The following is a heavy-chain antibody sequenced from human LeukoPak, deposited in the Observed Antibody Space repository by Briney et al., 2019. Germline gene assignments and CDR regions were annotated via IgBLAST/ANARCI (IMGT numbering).Heavy chain of an antibody. CDR2: IYYSGST. V-gene: IGHV4-39*01. J-gene: IGHJ4*02. CDR3: ARKWYYDSRVDY. D-gene: IGHD3-22*01. Sequence: KPSETLSLTCTVSGGSISSSSYYWGWIRQPPGKGLEWIGSIYYSGSTYYNPSLKSRVTISVDTSKNQFSLKLSSVTAADTAVYYCARKWYYDSRVDYWGQGTLVTVSS. CDR1: GGSISSSSYY.